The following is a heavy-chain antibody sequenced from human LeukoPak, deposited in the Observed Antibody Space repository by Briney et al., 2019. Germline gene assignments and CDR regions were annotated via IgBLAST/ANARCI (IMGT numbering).Heavy chain of an antibody. CDR1: GGSISSGDYS. CDR2: IFQSGST. J-gene: IGHJ4*02. V-gene: IGHV4-30-2*01. D-gene: IGHD1-7*01. CDR3: ASLITGTTSY. Sequence: SQTLSLTCAVSGGSISSGDYSWSWIRQPPGKGLEWIGYIFQSGSTYYNPSLKSRVTISVDRSKNQFSLKLSSVTAADTAVYYCASLITGTTSYWGQGTLVTVSS.